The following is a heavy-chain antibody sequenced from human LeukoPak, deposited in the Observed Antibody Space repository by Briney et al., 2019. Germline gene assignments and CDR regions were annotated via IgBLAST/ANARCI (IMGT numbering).Heavy chain of an antibody. D-gene: IGHD6-13*01. CDR1: GGSISSDY. Sequence: SETLSLTCTVSGGSISSDYWNWIRHSPGKGLEWIGYFHNSGTMYNPSLNSRVSISVDTSKNQFSLRLSSVTAADTAVYYCARGGSSSWYSGETHNWFDPWGQGTLVTVSS. V-gene: IGHV4-59*08. J-gene: IGHJ5*02. CDR3: ARGGSSSWYSGETHNWFDP. CDR2: FHNSGT.